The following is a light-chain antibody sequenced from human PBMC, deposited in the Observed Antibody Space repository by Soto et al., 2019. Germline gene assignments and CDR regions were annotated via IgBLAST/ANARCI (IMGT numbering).Light chain of an antibody. Sequence: ITQSPSTLSASVGDRVTITCRASQSISNWLAWYQQKPGQAPRLLIYGASTRATDMPGRFSGRGAGAEFTLTISSLQSEDFAVYYCQQYRSWPRTFGQGTKVDIK. CDR1: QSISNW. J-gene: IGKJ1*01. CDR3: QQYRSWPRT. CDR2: GAS. V-gene: IGKV3-15*01.